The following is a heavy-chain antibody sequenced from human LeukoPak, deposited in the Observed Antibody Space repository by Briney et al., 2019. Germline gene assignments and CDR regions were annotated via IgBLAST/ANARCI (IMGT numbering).Heavy chain of an antibody. CDR1: GVAFSTYA. CDR3: VKDQKDDFWSGYTNSYYGMDV. CDR2: FSDSGDVT. V-gene: IGHV3-64D*06. J-gene: IGHJ6*02. Sequence: GGSLRLSCAASGVAFSTYAIHWVRQAPGKGLEWVSIFSDSGDVTYYVDSVKGRFTISRDNSKNTLYLQMSSLRAEDTAVYYCVKDQKDDFWSGYTNSYYGMDVWGQGTTVTVSS. D-gene: IGHD3-3*01.